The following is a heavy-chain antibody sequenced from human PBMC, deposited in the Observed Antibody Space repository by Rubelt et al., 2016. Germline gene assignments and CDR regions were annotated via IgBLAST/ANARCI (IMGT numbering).Heavy chain of an antibody. V-gene: IGHV3-21*04. CDR3: ARVITFGGVAKYFDY. CDR1: GFTFSNYR. D-gene: IGHD3-16*01. Sequence: GGGLVKPGGSLRLSCAASGFTFSNYRMTWVRQAPGKGLEWVSSISSTSSYIYYADSVKGRFTISSDNAKNSLFLQMSSLRAEDTAVYYCARVITFGGVAKYFDYWGQGTLITVSS. CDR2: ISSTSSYI. J-gene: IGHJ4*02.